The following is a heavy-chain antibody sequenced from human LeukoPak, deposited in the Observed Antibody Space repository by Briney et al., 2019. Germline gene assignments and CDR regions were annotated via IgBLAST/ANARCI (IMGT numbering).Heavy chain of an antibody. CDR1: GYTFTSYY. D-gene: IGHD6-13*01. J-gene: IGHJ3*02. Sequence: ASVKVSCKASGYTFTSYYMHWVRQAPGQGLEWMGIINPSGGSTSYAQKFQGRVTMTRDTSTSTVYMELSSLRSEDTAVYYCASYTPIYSSSRYNPSDAFDIWGQGTMVTVSS. V-gene: IGHV1-46*01. CDR2: INPSGGST. CDR3: ASYTPIYSSSRYNPSDAFDI.